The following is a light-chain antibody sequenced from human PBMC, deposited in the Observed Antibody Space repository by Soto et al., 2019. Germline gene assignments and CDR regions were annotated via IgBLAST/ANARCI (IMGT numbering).Light chain of an antibody. CDR2: GAS. CDR1: QSVSSN. CDR3: QQYNNWPPTWT. J-gene: IGKJ1*01. V-gene: IGKV3-15*01. Sequence: EIVMTQSPATLSVSPGERATLSCRASQSVSSNLAWYQQKPGQAPRLLIYGASTRATGIPARFSGSGSGTEFTLTNSSLQSEDFAVYYCQQYNNWPPTWTFGQGTKVEIK.